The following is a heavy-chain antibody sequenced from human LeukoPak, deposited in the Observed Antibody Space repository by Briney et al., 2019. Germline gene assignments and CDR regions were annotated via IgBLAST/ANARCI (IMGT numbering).Heavy chain of an antibody. V-gene: IGHV4-30-2*01. Sequence: SETLSLTCSVSGGSISSGGHSWSWIRQPPGKCLEWIGYIYHSGSGSTYYNPSLKSRFTISIAKSKNQFSLKLNSVTAADKAVYYCAAPGYYYDSSGYYWFDYWGQGTLVTVSS. D-gene: IGHD3-22*01. CDR1: GGSISSGGHS. CDR3: AAPGYYYDSSGYYWFDY. J-gene: IGHJ4*02. CDR2: IYHSGSGST.